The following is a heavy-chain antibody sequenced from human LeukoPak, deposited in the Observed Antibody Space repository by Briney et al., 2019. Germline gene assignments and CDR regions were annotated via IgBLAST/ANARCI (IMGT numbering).Heavy chain of an antibody. V-gene: IGHV5-51*01. J-gene: IGHJ5*02. Sequence: GESLKISCKGSGYRFASCWIGWVRQMPGKGLEWMGIIYPGDSDTRYSPSFQGQVTISADKSISTAYLQWSSLKASDSAMYYCARRGRYSSSWYSENWFDTWSQGTLVTVSS. CDR1: GYRFASCW. CDR2: IYPGDSDT. CDR3: ARRGRYSSSWYSENWFDT. D-gene: IGHD6-13*01.